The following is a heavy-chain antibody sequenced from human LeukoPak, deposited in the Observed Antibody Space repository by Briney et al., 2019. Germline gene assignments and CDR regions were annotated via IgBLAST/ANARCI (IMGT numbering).Heavy chain of an antibody. CDR2: IKPDGSEQ. CDR1: GFTFSSYA. CDR3: ARESAGGPDY. D-gene: IGHD6-19*01. J-gene: IGHJ4*02. Sequence: GGSLRLSCAASGFTFSSYAMSWVRQAPGKGLEWVANIKPDGSEQYYVDSVRGRFTISRDNAKNSLYLQMNSLRAEDTAIYYCARESAGGPDYWGQGTLVTVSS. V-gene: IGHV3-7*05.